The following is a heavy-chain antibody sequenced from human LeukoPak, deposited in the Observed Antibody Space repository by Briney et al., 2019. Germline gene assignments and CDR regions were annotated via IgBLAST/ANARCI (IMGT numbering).Heavy chain of an antibody. D-gene: IGHD5-12*01. CDR1: GGTFSSYA. CDR2: IIPIFGTA. Sequence: ASVKVSFKASGGTFSSYAIGWVRQAPGQGLEWMGGIIPIFGTANYAQKFQGRVTITADESTSTAYMELSSLRSEDTAVYYCAREVYSGYDKFDYWGQGTLVTVSS. J-gene: IGHJ4*02. CDR3: AREVYSGYDKFDY. V-gene: IGHV1-69*13.